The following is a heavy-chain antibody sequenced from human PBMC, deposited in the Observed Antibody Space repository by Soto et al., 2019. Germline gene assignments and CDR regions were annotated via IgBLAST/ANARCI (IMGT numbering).Heavy chain of an antibody. Sequence: SGGSLRLSCAASGFTFSSYAMHWVRQAPGKGLEWVAVISYDGSNKYYADSVKGRFTISRDNSKNTLYLQMNSLRAEDTAVYYCARSLRVQDYYYYGMDVWGQGTTVTVSS. CDR2: ISYDGSNK. CDR3: ARSLRVQDYYYYGMDV. J-gene: IGHJ6*02. CDR1: GFTFSSYA. D-gene: IGHD3-3*01. V-gene: IGHV3-30-3*01.